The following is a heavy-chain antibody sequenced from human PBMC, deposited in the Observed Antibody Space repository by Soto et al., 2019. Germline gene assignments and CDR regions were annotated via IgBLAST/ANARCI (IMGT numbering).Heavy chain of an antibody. CDR3: ARGAGPGSYLVDY. D-gene: IGHD3-10*01. V-gene: IGHV3-30*14. Sequence: QVQLVESGGGVVQPGRSLSLSCAASGFTLSAYAMHWVRQTPGKGLEWVAVLSHDGSNEQYADSVWGRFTISRDNSKNTLYLQINSLRPDDTAVFYCARGAGPGSYLVDYWGQGTLVTV. J-gene: IGHJ4*02. CDR2: LSHDGSNE. CDR1: GFTLSAYA.